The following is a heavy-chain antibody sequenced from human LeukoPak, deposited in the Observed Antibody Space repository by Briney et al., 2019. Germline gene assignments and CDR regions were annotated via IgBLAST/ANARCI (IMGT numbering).Heavy chain of an antibody. Sequence: ASVKVSCKASGYTFTNNFMHWVRQAPGQGLEWMGWISAYNGNTNYAQKLQGRVTMTTDTSTSTAYMELRSLRSDDTAVYYCASRGGSSWFDYWGQGTLVTVSS. V-gene: IGHV1-18*04. J-gene: IGHJ4*02. CDR2: ISAYNGNT. D-gene: IGHD6-13*01. CDR1: GYTFTNNF. CDR3: ASRGGSSWFDY.